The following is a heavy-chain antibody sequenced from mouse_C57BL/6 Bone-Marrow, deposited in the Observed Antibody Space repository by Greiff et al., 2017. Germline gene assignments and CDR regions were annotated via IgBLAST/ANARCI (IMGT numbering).Heavy chain of an antibody. J-gene: IGHJ4*01. CDR2: IWRGGST. D-gene: IGHD2-5*01. Sequence: QVQLQQSGPGLVQPSQSLSITCTVSGFSLTSYGVHWVRQSPGTGLEWLGVIWRGGSTDYNAAFMSRLSITKDNSKSQVFFKMNSLQADDTAIYYCAKGGVTRYYYAMDYWGQGTSVTVSS. V-gene: IGHV2-5*01. CDR1: GFSLTSYG. CDR3: AKGGVTRYYYAMDY.